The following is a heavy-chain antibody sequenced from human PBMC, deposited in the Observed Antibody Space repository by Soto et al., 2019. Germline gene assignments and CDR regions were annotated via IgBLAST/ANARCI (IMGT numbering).Heavy chain of an antibody. CDR3: AAVSVCSRTSCYGGDALDV. D-gene: IGHD2-2*01. J-gene: IGHJ3*01. CDR2: IVVGSGNT. Sequence: GASVKVSCKASGFTFTSSAMQCVRQARGQRLERIGWIVVGSGNTNYAQKFQERVTITRDMSTSTAYMELSSLRSEDTAVYYCAAVSVCSRTSCYGGDALDVWGQGTMDTVSS. V-gene: IGHV1-58*02. CDR1: GFTFTSSA.